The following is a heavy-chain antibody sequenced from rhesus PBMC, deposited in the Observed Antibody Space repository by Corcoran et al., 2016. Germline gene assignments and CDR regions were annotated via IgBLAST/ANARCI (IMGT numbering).Heavy chain of an antibody. Sequence: QVTLKESGPALVKPTQTLTLTCTFSGFSLSTSGMGVGWIRPPPRTTLEWLAHIYWEVDKRYSTSLKSRLTISKDTSKNQVVLTMTNMDPMDTAAYYCARSRNYNFWSGYYFDYWGQGVLVTVSS. D-gene: IGHD3-3*01. V-gene: IGHV2-174*02. CDR3: ARSRNYNFWSGYYFDY. J-gene: IGHJ4*01. CDR1: GFSLSTSGMG. CDR2: IYWEVDK.